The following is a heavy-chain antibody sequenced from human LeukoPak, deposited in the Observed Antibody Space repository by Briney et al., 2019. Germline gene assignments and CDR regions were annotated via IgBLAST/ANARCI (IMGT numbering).Heavy chain of an antibody. Sequence: SETLSLTCAVYGGSFSGYYWSWIRQPPGKGLEWIGEINHSGSTNYNPSLKSRVTISVDTSKNQFSLKLSSVTAADTAVYYCAIHIVVVPAAKKNWFDPWGQGTLVTVSS. CDR1: GGSFSGYY. J-gene: IGHJ5*02. CDR2: INHSGST. D-gene: IGHD2-2*01. V-gene: IGHV4-34*01. CDR3: AIHIVVVPAAKKNWFDP.